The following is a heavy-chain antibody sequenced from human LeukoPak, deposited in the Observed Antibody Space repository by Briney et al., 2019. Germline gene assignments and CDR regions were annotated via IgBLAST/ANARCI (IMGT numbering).Heavy chain of an antibody. CDR3: ARDLIADILTESGAFDI. D-gene: IGHD3-9*01. CDR2: IYYSGST. Sequence: SETLSLTCTVSGGSISSSSYYWGWIRQPPGKGLEWIGSIYYSGSTYYNPSLKSRVTISVDTSKNQFSLKLSSVTAADTAVYYCARDLIADILTESGAFDIWGQGTMVTVSS. J-gene: IGHJ3*02. V-gene: IGHV4-39*07. CDR1: GGSISSSSYY.